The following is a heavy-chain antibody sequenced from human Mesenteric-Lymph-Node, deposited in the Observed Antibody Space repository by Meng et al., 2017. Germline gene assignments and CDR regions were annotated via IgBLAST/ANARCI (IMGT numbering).Heavy chain of an antibody. CDR1: GFTFSSYW. D-gene: IGHD2/OR15-2a*01. Sequence: LKISCAASGFTFSSYWMSWVRQAPGKGLQWVANINQYGSEKYYVDSVKGRFTISRDNTKNSLYLQMNSLRAEDTAVYYCARGISCDYWGQGALVTVSS. CDR3: ARGISCDY. J-gene: IGHJ4*02. V-gene: IGHV3-7*01. CDR2: INQYGSEK.